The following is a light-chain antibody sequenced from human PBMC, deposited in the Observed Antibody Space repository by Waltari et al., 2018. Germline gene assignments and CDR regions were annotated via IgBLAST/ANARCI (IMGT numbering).Light chain of an antibody. CDR1: QSVSSY. V-gene: IGKV3-11*01. CDR2: DAS. Sequence: EIVLTQSPATLSLSPGERATLSCRASQSVSSYLAWYPQKPGQAPRLPIYDASNRATGIPARFSGSGSGTDFTLTISSLEPEDFAVYYCQQRSNWLYTFGQGTKLEIK. J-gene: IGKJ2*01. CDR3: QQRSNWLYT.